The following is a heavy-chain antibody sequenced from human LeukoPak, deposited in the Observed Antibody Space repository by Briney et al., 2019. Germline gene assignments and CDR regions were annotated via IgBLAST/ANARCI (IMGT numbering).Heavy chain of an antibody. CDR1: GYTFTSYP. V-gene: IGHV1-69*13. CDR3: AVVGSGGYTMVYYYYGMDV. J-gene: IGHJ6*02. Sequence: SVKVSCKASGYTFTSYPMHLVRQAPGQGLEWMGGIIPIFGTANYAQKFQGRVTITADESTSTAYMELSSLRSEDTAVYYCAVVGSGGYTMVYYYYGMDVWGQGTTVTVSS. CDR2: IIPIFGTA. D-gene: IGHD3-10*01.